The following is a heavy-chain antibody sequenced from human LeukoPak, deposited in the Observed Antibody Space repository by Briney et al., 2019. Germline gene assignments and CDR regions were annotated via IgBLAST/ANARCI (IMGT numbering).Heavy chain of an antibody. V-gene: IGHV4-59*01. Sequence: SETLSLTCSVSGGPITEYYWSWIRQPPGKGLEWIGYIYHTGSTNYSPSLKSRVTMSVDASRNQFSLKLVSVAAADTAVYYCARDRGSTGYYYPDSWGQGILVTVSS. CDR3: ARDRGSTGYYYPDS. CDR1: GGPITEYY. J-gene: IGHJ4*02. D-gene: IGHD5-12*01. CDR2: IYHTGST.